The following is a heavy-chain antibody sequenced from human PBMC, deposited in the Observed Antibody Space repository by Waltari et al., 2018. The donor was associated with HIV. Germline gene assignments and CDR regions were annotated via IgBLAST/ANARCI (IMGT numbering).Heavy chain of an antibody. D-gene: IGHD3-16*01. V-gene: IGHV1-2*02. Sequence: QVQLVQSGAEVKKPGASVKISYKAFGYTFIGYYMHWVRQDPGQGLEWRGWINPNTGDTNYAQKFQGRVTMTRDTSISIVYMDLSSLKSDDTAVYYCARDRGRRRGFFVYWGQGTLVTVST. J-gene: IGHJ4*02. CDR3: ARDRGRRRGFFVY. CDR1: GYTFIGYY. CDR2: INPNTGDT.